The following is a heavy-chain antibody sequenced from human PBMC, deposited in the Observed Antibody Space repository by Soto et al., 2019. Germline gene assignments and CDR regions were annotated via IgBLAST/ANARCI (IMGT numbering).Heavy chain of an antibody. CDR3: AHRGYMYGNWDHGYFDY. D-gene: IGHD2-8*01. Sequence: QITLKESGPTRVKPTQTLALTCTFSGFSLTTSGVGVGWIRKTPGTALGWLAVIYWDDDKRYSPSLKSRLTITKDTSRNQVVLTMADMDPADTATYFCAHRGYMYGNWDHGYFDYWGQGTLVTVSS. V-gene: IGHV2-5*02. CDR2: IYWDDDK. CDR1: GFSLTTSGVG. J-gene: IGHJ4*02.